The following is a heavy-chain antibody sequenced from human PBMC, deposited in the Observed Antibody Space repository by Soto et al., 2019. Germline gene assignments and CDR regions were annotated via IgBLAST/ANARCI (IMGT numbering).Heavy chain of an antibody. CDR1: GFTFSSYG. V-gene: IGHV3-30*18. J-gene: IGHJ4*02. Sequence: ESGGGVVQPGRSLRLSCAASGFTFSSYGMHWVRQAPGKGLEWVAVISYDGSNKYYADSVKGRFTISRDNSKNTLYLQMNSLRAEDTAVYYCAKGSTVTTMRFDYWGQGTLVTVSS. CDR3: AKGSTVTTMRFDY. CDR2: ISYDGSNK. D-gene: IGHD4-17*01.